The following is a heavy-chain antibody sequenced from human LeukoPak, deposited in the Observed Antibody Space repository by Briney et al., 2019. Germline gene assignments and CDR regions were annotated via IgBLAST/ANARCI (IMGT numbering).Heavy chain of an antibody. J-gene: IGHJ4*02. D-gene: IGHD3-3*01. V-gene: IGHV3-23*01. CDR2: ISGSGAGT. CDR1: GFTFSSYA. Sequence: GGSLRLSCAGSGFTFSSYAMTWVRQAPGKGLEWVSAISGSGAGTYYADSVKGRFTISRDNSKNTLYLQMNSLRVEDTAVYYCAKTRSELDYWGQGTLVTVSS. CDR3: AKTRSELDY.